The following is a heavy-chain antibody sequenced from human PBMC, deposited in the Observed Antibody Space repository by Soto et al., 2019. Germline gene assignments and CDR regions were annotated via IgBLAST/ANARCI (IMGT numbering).Heavy chain of an antibody. D-gene: IGHD6-13*01. V-gene: IGHV3-30*03. CDR1: GFIFSTYG. CDR3: ARGKLDGRCNWFDP. CDR2: VSDDGYTT. J-gene: IGHJ5*02. Sequence: GGSLRLSCAASGFIFSTYGMHWVRQAPGKGLQWVAVVSDDGYTTYYAESVKGRFTVSRDSSKNTLYLQMSNLRIEDTAVYYCARGKLDGRCNWFDPWGQGTLVTVSS.